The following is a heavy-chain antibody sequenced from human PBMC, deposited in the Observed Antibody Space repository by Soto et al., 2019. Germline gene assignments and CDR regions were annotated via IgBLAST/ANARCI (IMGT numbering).Heavy chain of an antibody. CDR1: GGSFSGYY. CDR2: INHSGST. Sequence: SETLSLTCAVYGGSFSGYYWSWIRQPPGKGLEWIGEINHSGSTNYNPSLKSRVTISVDTSKNQFSLKLSSVTAADTAVYYCARGGWTTGGYYYYYYGMDVWGQGTTVTVSS. V-gene: IGHV4-34*01. J-gene: IGHJ6*02. D-gene: IGHD4-17*01. CDR3: ARGGWTTGGYYYYYYGMDV.